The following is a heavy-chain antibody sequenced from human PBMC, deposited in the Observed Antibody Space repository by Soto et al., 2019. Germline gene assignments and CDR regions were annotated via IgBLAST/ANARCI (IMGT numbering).Heavy chain of an antibody. CDR1: GGSISSGDYY. J-gene: IGHJ4*02. CDR3: ARVTGGDYLDY. V-gene: IGHV4-30-4*01. Sequence: PSETLSLTCTVSGGSISSGDYYWSWIRQPPGKGLEWIGYIYYSGSTYYNPSLKSRVTISVDTSKNQFSLKLSSVTAADTAVYYCARVTGGDYLDYWGQGTLVTVSS. D-gene: IGHD7-27*01. CDR2: IYYSGST.